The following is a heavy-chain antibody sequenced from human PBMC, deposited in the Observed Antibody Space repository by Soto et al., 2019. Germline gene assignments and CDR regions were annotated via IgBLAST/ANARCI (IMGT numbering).Heavy chain of an antibody. J-gene: IGHJ4*02. D-gene: IGHD2-8*01. CDR1: GYTFTHYY. Sequence: QVQLVQSGAEVKKPGASVKVSCKASGYTFTHYYIHWVRQAPGQGLEWMGRINPSGGSTDYAQKFQGRVTMTTDTSTTTVYMELSSLRSDDTAVYYCARPPFPGCINGVCYPCDHWGQGTLVTVSS. CDR3: ARPPFPGCINGVCYPCDH. V-gene: IGHV1-46*01. CDR2: INPSGGST.